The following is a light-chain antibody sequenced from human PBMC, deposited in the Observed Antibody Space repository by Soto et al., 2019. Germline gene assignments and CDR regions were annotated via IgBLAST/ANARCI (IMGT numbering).Light chain of an antibody. Sequence: PQSPGTLPWSPGERATLSCRASQTVSSRFLAWYQQKPGQAPRLLIYGALSSATGIPDRFSGSGSGTDFTLTISRLEPEDFAVYYCQQYGSSGTFGQGTKVDIK. CDR3: QQYGSSGT. CDR1: QTVSSRF. CDR2: GAL. J-gene: IGKJ1*01. V-gene: IGKV3-20*01.